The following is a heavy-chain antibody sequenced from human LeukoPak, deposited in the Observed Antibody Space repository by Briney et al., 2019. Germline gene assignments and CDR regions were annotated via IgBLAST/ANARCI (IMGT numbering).Heavy chain of an antibody. CDR1: GGTISSYY. D-gene: IGHD3-10*01. V-gene: IGHV4-59*01. CDR2: IYYSGST. CDR3: AKSGVVWFGEFSPKRCYYMDV. Sequence: PSETLSLTCTVPGGTISSYYWSWIRQPPGKGLEWIGYIYYSGSTNYNPSLKSRVTISVDTSKNQFSLKLSSVTAEDTAVYYCAKSGVVWFGEFSPKRCYYMDVWGKGTTVTVSS. J-gene: IGHJ6*03.